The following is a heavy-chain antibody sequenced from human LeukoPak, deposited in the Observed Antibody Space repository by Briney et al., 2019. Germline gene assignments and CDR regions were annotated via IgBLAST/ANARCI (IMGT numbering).Heavy chain of an antibody. J-gene: IGHJ5*02. D-gene: IGHD3-10*01. CDR2: INPNSGGT. CDR1: GYTFTGYY. CDR3: ARGRAATYNWFDP. V-gene: IGHV1-2*02. Sequence: ASVKVSCKASGYTFTGYYMHWVRQAPGQGLGWMGWINPNSGGTNYAQKFQGRVTMTRDTSISTAYMELSRLRSDDTAVYYCARGRAATYNWFDPWGQGTLVTVSS.